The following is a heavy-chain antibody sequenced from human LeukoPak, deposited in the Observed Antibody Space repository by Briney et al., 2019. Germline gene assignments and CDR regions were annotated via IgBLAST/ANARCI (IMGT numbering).Heavy chain of an antibody. V-gene: IGHV3-23*01. J-gene: IGHJ4*02. Sequence: GGSLRLSCAASGFTFSSSAMNWVSQAPGKGLEWVSTISDSGGSTYYADSVKGRFTVSRDNSKNTLYLQMNSLRAEDTAVYYCAKSEIVTQKIVDYWGQGTLVTVSS. D-gene: IGHD2/OR15-2a*01. CDR2: ISDSGGST. CDR1: GFTFSSSA. CDR3: AKSEIVTQKIVDY.